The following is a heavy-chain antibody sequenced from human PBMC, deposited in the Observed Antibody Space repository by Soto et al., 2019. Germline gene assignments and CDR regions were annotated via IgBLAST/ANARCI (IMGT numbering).Heavy chain of an antibody. Sequence: ASVKVSCKASGYTFTGYYMHWVRQAPGQGLEWMGWINPNSGGTGYAQKFQGRVTMSRNTSISTAYMELSSLRSEDTAVYYCARGIGFLEWLYAPTYFDYWGQGTLVTVSS. J-gene: IGHJ4*02. CDR2: INPNSGGT. V-gene: IGHV1-8*02. CDR1: GYTFTGYY. D-gene: IGHD3-3*01. CDR3: ARGIGFLEWLYAPTYFDY.